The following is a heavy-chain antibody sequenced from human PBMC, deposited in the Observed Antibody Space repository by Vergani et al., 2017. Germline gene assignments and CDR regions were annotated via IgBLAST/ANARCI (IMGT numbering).Heavy chain of an antibody. CDR1: GYSFTSYW. J-gene: IGHJ4*02. V-gene: IGHV5-10-1*03. D-gene: IGHD5-18*01. CDR3: ARRGGYTYGYDY. Sequence: EVQLVQSGAEVKKPGESLRISCKGSGYSFTSYWISWVRQMPGKGLEWMGRIAPSYSYTNYSPSFQGHVTISADKSISTAYLQWSSLKASDSAMYYCARRGGYTYGYDYWGQGTLVTVSS. CDR2: IAPSYSYT.